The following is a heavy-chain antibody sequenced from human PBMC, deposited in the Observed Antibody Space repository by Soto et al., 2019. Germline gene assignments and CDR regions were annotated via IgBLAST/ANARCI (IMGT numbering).Heavy chain of an antibody. CDR1: EYTFTNYA. Sequence: HVQLVQSGAEVKKPGASVKVSCKASEYTFTNYAMHWVRQAPGQRLEWMGWINAGNGNTKYSQQFQGRVTITRDTSASTAYMELSSLRSEDTAVYYCARSSGYYYLEYWGQGSLVTVSS. CDR2: INAGNGNT. CDR3: ARSSGYYYLEY. D-gene: IGHD3-22*01. J-gene: IGHJ4*02. V-gene: IGHV1-3*01.